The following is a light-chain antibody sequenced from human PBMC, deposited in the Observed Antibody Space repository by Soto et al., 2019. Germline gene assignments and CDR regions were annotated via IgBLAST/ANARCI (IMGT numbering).Light chain of an antibody. Sequence: EIVLTQSPGTLSLSPGERATLSCRASQSVSTRSLAWYQQKPGQAPRLLISGASSRAADIPDRFSGSGSGTDFTLTISSLEPEDFAVYYCQQRSNWPPITFGQGTRLEIK. CDR3: QQRSNWPPIT. CDR2: GAS. CDR1: QSVSTRS. J-gene: IGKJ5*01. V-gene: IGKV3D-20*02.